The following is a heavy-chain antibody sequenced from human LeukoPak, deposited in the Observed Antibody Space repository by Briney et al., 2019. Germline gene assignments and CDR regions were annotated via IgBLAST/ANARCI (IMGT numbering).Heavy chain of an antibody. CDR1: GGSISSGGYS. Sequence: SETLSLTCAVSGGSISSGGYSWSWIRQPPGEGLEWIGYIYHSGSTNYNPSLKCRVTISVDTSKNQFSLKLSSVTAADTAVYYCARRVYDYVWGSYRPIDYWGQGTLVTVSS. J-gene: IGHJ4*02. D-gene: IGHD3-16*02. CDR2: IYHSGST. V-gene: IGHV4-30-2*01. CDR3: ARRVYDYVWGSYRPIDY.